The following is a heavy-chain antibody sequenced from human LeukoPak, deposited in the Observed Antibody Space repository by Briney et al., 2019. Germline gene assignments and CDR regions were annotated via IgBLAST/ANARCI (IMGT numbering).Heavy chain of an antibody. Sequence: GGSLRLSCVASGFTFSDYAMNWVRQAPGKGLEWVSTFKTNYNQAYYAESVRGRFTISTDNSKNTAYLQMNSLRVEDTALYYCARSVPDYTRFDFWGQGALVTVSS. D-gene: IGHD4-11*01. CDR1: GFTFSDYA. V-gene: IGHV3-23*05. J-gene: IGHJ4*02. CDR3: ARSVPDYTRFDF. CDR2: FKTNYNQA.